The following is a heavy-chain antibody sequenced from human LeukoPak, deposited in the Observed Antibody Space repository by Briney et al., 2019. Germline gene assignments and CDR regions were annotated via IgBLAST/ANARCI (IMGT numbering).Heavy chain of an antibody. CDR2: ISYDGSNK. J-gene: IGHJ1*01. D-gene: IGHD6-13*01. Sequence: PGGSLRLSCAASGFTFSSYAMHWVRQAPGKGLEWVAVISYDGSNKYYADSVKGRFTISRDNSKNTLYLQMNSLRAEDTAVYYCARARGSSWYWGYFQHWGQGTLVTVSS. CDR1: GFTFSSYA. CDR3: ARARGSSWYWGYFQH. V-gene: IGHV3-30*04.